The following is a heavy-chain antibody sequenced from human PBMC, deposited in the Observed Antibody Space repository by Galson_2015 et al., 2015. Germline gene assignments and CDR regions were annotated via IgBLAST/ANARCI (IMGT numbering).Heavy chain of an antibody. Sequence: SLRLSCAASGFTFSSYSMNWVRQAPGKGLEWVSSISSSSSYIYCADSVKGRFTISRDNAKNSLYLQMNSLRAEDTAVYYCARESDGASGIDYWGQGTLVTVSS. D-gene: IGHD3-10*01. V-gene: IGHV3-21*01. J-gene: IGHJ4*02. CDR1: GFTFSSYS. CDR2: ISSSSSYI. CDR3: ARESDGASGIDY.